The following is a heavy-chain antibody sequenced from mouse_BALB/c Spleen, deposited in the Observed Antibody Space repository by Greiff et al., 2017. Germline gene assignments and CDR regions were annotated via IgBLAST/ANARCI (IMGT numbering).Heavy chain of an antibody. V-gene: IGHV1-54*01. CDR3: ARCDYDYDGDY. CDR2: INPGSGGT. CDR1: GYAFTNYL. Sequence: VQLQQSGAELVRPGTSVKVSCKASGYAFTNYLIEWVKQRPGQGLEWIGVINPGSGGTNYNEKFKGKATLTADKSSSTAYMQLSSLTTDDSAVYYYARCDYDYDGDYWGQGTTVTVSS. D-gene: IGHD2-4*01. J-gene: IGHJ2*01.